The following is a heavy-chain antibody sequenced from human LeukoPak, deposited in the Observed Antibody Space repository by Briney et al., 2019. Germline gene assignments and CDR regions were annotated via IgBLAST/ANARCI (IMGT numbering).Heavy chain of an antibody. CDR1: GFTFSSYS. CDR2: ISSSSSYI. Sequence: PGGSLRLSCAASGFTFSSYSMNWVRQAPGKGLEWVSSISSSSSYIYYADSVKGRFTISRDNAKNSLYLQMNSLRAEDTAVYYCARDSPAAGTPWDAFDIRGQGTMVTVSS. J-gene: IGHJ3*02. D-gene: IGHD6-13*01. CDR3: ARDSPAAGTPWDAFDI. V-gene: IGHV3-21*01.